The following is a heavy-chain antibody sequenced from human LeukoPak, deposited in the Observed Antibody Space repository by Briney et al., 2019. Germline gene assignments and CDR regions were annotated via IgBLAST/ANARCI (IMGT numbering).Heavy chain of an antibody. V-gene: IGHV4-61*02. J-gene: IGHJ4*02. CDR3: ARDQTYSGSGIYTYFDY. Sequence: SQTLSLTCTVSGGSISSGGYYWSWIRQPAGKGLEYIGRIYSTGSTNYNPSLRSRVTISVDTSKNHFSLKLSSVTAADTAVYYCARDQTYSGSGIYTYFDYWGQGILVTVSS. CDR2: IYSTGST. D-gene: IGHD3-10*01. CDR1: GGSISSGGYY.